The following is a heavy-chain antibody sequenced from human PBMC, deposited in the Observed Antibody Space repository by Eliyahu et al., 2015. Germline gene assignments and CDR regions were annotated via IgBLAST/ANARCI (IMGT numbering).Heavy chain of an antibody. Sequence: QVQLVESGGDVVQPGRSLRLSCVVSGFTSIKHALPWVRQAPGKGLEWMAIITHDGSNQYYADSVKGRFTISRDNSKNTLYLQMNSLRGEDTAVYYCARDQDYSFDYWGQGTLVTVSS. V-gene: IGHV3-30*03. CDR2: ITHDGSNQ. D-gene: IGHD4-11*01. J-gene: IGHJ4*02. CDR1: GFTSIKHA. CDR3: ARDQDYSFDY.